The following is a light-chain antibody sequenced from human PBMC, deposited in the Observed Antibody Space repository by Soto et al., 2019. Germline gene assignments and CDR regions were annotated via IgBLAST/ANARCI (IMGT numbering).Light chain of an antibody. CDR2: DAS. CDR3: QQYNSYYT. CDR1: QNIGGW. Sequence: DIQMTQSPSTLSASVGDRVTITCRASQNIGGWLAWYQQKPGKAPKLLIYDASSLESGVPSRFSGSGSGTEFPLTISGLQPDDFATYYFQQYNSYYTFGQGTKLDIK. V-gene: IGKV1-5*01. J-gene: IGKJ2*01.